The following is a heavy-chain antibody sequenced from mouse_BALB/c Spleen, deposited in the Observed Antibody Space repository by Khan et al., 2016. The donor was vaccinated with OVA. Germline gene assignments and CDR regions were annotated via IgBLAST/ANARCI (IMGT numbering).Heavy chain of an antibody. V-gene: IGHV3-2*02. Sequence: EVQLQESRPGLVKPSLSLSLTCTVTGYSITSDYAWNWIRQFPGHQLEWMVYISYSGRTSYTPSLKSRISIPRDTSKNTFFMQWNSVTTEDTATYFCVRGRAYWGQGTLVTVSA. CDR3: VRGRAY. CDR2: ISYSGRT. D-gene: IGHD3-3*01. J-gene: IGHJ3*01. CDR1: GYSITSDYA.